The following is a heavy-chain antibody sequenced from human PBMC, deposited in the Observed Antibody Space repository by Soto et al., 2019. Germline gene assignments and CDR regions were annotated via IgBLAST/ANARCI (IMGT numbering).Heavy chain of an antibody. D-gene: IGHD1-1*01. CDR1: GYTFTTYD. Sequence: QVQLVQSGAEVKKPGASVKVSCKASGYTFTTYDINWVRQATGQGLEWVGWMNPNSGDTGYAQSFQDRVTMTRDTSTRTAYMELGSLRSEDTAVYYCARNRATTGDFDFWGQGTMVTVSS. J-gene: IGHJ4*02. CDR3: ARNRATTGDFDF. V-gene: IGHV1-8*01. CDR2: MNPNSGDT.